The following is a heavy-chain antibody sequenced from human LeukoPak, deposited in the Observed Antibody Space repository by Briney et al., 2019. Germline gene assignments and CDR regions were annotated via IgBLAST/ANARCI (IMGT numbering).Heavy chain of an antibody. CDR2: IYSGGST. D-gene: IGHD3-22*01. CDR3: ASTGYDSSGYPFDY. Sequence: PGGSLRLSCAASGFTVSRNYMSWVRQAPGKGLEWVSVIYSGGSTYYADSVKGRFTISRDNSKNTLYLQMNSLRAEDTAVYYCASTGYDSSGYPFDYWGQGTLVTVSS. V-gene: IGHV3-66*01. CDR1: GFTVSRNY. J-gene: IGHJ4*02.